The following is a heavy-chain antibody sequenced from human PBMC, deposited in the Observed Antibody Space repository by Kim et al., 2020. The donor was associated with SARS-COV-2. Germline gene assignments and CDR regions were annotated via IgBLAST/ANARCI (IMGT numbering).Heavy chain of an antibody. Sequence: GGSLRLSCAASGFTFSSYWMSWVRQAPGKGLEWVANIKQDGSEKYYVDSVKGRFTISRDNAKNSLYLQMNSLRAEDTAVYYCARASHIVVVTATYYFDYWGQGTLVTVSS. D-gene: IGHD2-21*02. CDR2: IKQDGSEK. CDR1: GFTFSSYW. CDR3: ARASHIVVVTATYYFDY. J-gene: IGHJ4*02. V-gene: IGHV3-7*03.